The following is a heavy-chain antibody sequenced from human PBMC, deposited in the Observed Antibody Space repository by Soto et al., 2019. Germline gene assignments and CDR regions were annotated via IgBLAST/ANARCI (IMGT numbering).Heavy chain of an antibody. Sequence: PSETLSLTCTVSGGSISSYYWSWIRQPPGKGLEWIGYIYYSGSTNYNPSLKSRVTISVDTSKNQFSLKLSSVTAADTAVYYCARVTLYCSGGSCYPGWGGYYYYYYMDVWGKGTTVT. V-gene: IGHV4-59*08. CDR1: GGSISSYY. CDR3: ARVTLYCSGGSCYPGWGGYYYYYYMDV. CDR2: IYYSGST. J-gene: IGHJ6*03. D-gene: IGHD2-15*01.